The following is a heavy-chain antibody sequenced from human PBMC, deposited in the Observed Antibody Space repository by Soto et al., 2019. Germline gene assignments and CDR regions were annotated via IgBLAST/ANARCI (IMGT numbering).Heavy chain of an antibody. Sequence: SETLSLTCSVSGGSISSYYWSWIRQPPGKGLEWIGYIFYSGRSGSTNHNPSLKSRVTISVYTSKNQFSLKLSSVTAAATAVYYCARTALGWFDPWGQGTLVTVSS. CDR3: ARTALGWFDP. J-gene: IGHJ5*02. CDR2: IFYSGRSGST. CDR1: GGSISSYY. V-gene: IGHV4-59*01. D-gene: IGHD2-21*02.